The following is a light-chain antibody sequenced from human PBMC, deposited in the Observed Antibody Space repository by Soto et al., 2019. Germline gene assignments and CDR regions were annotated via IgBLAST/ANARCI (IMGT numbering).Light chain of an antibody. CDR1: SSDVGSYNL. J-gene: IGLJ2*01. V-gene: IGLV2-23*01. Sequence: QSALTQPASVSGSHGQSITISCTGTSSDVGSYNLVSWYQQHPGKAPKLMIYEGSKRPSGVSNRFSGSKSGNTASLTISGLLAEDEADYYCCSYAGSSTDVLFGGGTKLTVL. CDR3: CSYAGSSTDVL. CDR2: EGS.